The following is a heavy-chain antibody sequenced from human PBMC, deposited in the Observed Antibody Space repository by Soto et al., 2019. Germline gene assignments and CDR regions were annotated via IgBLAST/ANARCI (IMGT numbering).Heavy chain of an antibody. D-gene: IGHD3-3*01. CDR3: ARAVSGLRFLEWFDC. V-gene: IGHV1-3*01. CDR1: GYTFTSYA. J-gene: IGHJ5*01. CDR2: INAGNGNT. Sequence: GASVKVSCKASGYTFTSYAMHWVRQAPGQRLEWMGWINAGNGNTKYSQKFQGRVTITRDTSASTAYMELSSLRSEDTAVYYCARAVSGLRFLEWFDCWGQGILVTVS.